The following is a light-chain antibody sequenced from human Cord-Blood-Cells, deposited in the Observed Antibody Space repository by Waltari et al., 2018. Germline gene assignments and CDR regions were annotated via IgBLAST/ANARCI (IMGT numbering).Light chain of an antibody. V-gene: IGLV2-14*01. Sequence: QSALTQPASVTGSPGQSITISCTDPSIAVGGYYSVPWYQQNPGKAPKLMIYDVSKRPSGVSNRFSGSKSGNTASLTISGLQAEDEADYYCSSYTSSSTFVFGTGTKVTVL. CDR1: SIAVGGYYS. J-gene: IGLJ1*01. CDR2: DVS. CDR3: SSYTSSSTFV.